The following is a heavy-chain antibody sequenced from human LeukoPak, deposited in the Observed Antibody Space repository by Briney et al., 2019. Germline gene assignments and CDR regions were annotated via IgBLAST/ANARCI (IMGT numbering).Heavy chain of an antibody. V-gene: IGHV4-34*01. CDR1: GGSFSGYY. D-gene: IGHD3-3*01. J-gene: IGHJ4*02. Sequence: PSETLSLTCAVYGGSFSGYYWSWIRQPPGKGLEWIGEINHSGCTNYNPSLKSRVTISVDTSKNQFSLKLSSVTAADTAVYYCARGSAIFGVVITKRRFDYWGQGTLVTVSS. CDR2: INHSGCT. CDR3: ARGSAIFGVVITKRRFDY.